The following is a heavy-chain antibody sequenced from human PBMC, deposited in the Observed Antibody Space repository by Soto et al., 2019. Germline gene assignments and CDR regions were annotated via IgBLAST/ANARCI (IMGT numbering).Heavy chain of an antibody. CDR3: ARHFYDSGGYYYRWFDP. V-gene: IGHV5-10-1*01. CDR1: GYNFITYW. D-gene: IGHD3-22*01. CDR2: IDPSDSYT. J-gene: IGHJ5*02. Sequence: PGESLKISCKGSGYNFITYWISWVRQMPGKGLEWMGRIDPSDSYTNYSPSFQGHVTFSVDKSISTAYLQWSSLKALDTAIYYCARHFYDSGGYYYRWFDPWGQGTLVTVSS.